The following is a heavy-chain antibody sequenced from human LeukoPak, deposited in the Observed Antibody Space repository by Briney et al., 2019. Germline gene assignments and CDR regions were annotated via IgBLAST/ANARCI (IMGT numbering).Heavy chain of an antibody. CDR3: AKDAVAPGSGGDYFDY. J-gene: IGHJ4*02. V-gene: IGHV3-23*01. D-gene: IGHD3-10*01. CDR2: ITRGAGNT. CDR1: GFPFSSYA. Sequence: GGSLRLSCAASGFPFSSYAMTWVRQASGKGLEWVSTITRGAGNTYYADSVKGRFTISRDDSKNTLYLQMHSLRADDTAIYSCAKDAVAPGSGGDYFDYWGQGNLVTVSS.